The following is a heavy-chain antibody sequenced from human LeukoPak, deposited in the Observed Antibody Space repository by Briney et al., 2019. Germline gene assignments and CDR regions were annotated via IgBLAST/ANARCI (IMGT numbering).Heavy chain of an antibody. CDR1: GFTFSSYS. V-gene: IGHV3-21*01. CDR3: ARVDIVLMVYAFDY. CDR2: ISSSSSYI. D-gene: IGHD2-8*01. Sequence: NPGGSLRLSCAASGFTFSSYSMNWVRQAPGKGLEWVSSISSSSSYIYYADSVKHRFTISRDNAKNSLYLQMNSLRAEDTAVYYCARVDIVLMVYAFDYWGQGTLVTVSS. J-gene: IGHJ4*02.